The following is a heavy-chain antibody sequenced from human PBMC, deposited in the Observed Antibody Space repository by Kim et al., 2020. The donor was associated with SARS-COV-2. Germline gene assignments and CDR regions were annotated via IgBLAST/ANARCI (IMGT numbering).Heavy chain of an antibody. J-gene: IGHJ4*02. CDR2: IYHSGST. CDR1: GGSISSSNW. CDR3: AMNYYGSGSYYSDY. D-gene: IGHD3-10*01. Sequence: SETLSLTCAVSGGSISSSNWWSWVRQPPGKGLEWIGEIYHSGSTNYNPSLKSRVTISVDKSKNQFSPKLSSVTAADTAVYYCAMNYYGSGSYYSDYWGQGTLVTVSS. V-gene: IGHV4-4*02.